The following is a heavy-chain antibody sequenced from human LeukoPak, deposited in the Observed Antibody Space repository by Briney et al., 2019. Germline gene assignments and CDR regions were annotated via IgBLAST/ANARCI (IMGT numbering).Heavy chain of an antibody. J-gene: IGHJ3*02. CDR1: GGSISDYF. CDR2: VFYNGST. D-gene: IGHD3-10*01. CDR3: ARDLGGYDAFDI. V-gene: IGHV4-59*01. Sequence: SETLSLTCTVSGGSISDYFWSWIRQPPGKGLEWVGYVFYNGSTNYNPSLKSRVTISVDTSKNQFSLKLSSVTAADTAVYYCARDLGGYDAFDIWGQGTMVTVSS.